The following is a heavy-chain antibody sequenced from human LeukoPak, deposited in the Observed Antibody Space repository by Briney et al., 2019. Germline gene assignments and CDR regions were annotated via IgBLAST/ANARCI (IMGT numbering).Heavy chain of an antibody. CDR1: GFTFSSYA. J-gene: IGHJ4*02. Sequence: GSLRLSCAASGFTFSSYAMHWVRQAPGKGLEWVAVISYDGSNKYYADSVKGRFTISRDNSKNTLYLQMNSLRAEDTAVYYCARGGGSNIVVVPAAMDYYFDYWGQGTLVTVSS. V-gene: IGHV3-30-3*01. CDR3: ARGGGSNIVVVPAAMDYYFDY. CDR2: ISYDGSNK. D-gene: IGHD2-2*01.